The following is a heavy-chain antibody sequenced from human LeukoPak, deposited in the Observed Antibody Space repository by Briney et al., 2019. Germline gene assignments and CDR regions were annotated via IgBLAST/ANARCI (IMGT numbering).Heavy chain of an antibody. J-gene: IGHJ4*02. CDR3: ARLRQDSGYPYYFDY. CDR2: IYYSGST. Sequence: SETLSLTCAVYGGSFSGYYWSWIRQPPGKGLEWIGNIYYSGSTYYNPSLKSRVTISVDTSKNQFSLKLSSVTAADTAVYYCARLRQDSGYPYYFDYWGQGTRVTVSS. CDR1: GGSFSGYY. D-gene: IGHD5-12*01. V-gene: IGHV4-34*01.